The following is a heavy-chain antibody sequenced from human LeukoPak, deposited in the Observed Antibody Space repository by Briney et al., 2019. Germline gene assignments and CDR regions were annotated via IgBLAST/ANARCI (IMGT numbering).Heavy chain of an antibody. CDR2: IHHTGST. D-gene: IGHD2-15*01. J-gene: IGHJ1*01. CDR1: GGSFSGYY. CDR3: ARRYTLVGMMDF. V-gene: IGHV4-34*01. Sequence: SETLSLTCAVSGGSFSGYYWTWIRQAPGKGLEWIGEIHHTGSTSFNPSLKTRISMSVDTSKDQFSLNLTSLTAADTAVYYCARRYTLVGMMDFWGQGALVTVSS.